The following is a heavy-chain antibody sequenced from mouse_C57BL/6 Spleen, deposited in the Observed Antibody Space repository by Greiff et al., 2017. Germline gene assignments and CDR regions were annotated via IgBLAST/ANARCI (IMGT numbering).Heavy chain of an antibody. D-gene: IGHD1-1*01. V-gene: IGHV1-72*01. CDR2: IDPNSGGT. CDR3: TSNYYGSSYVGWYVDV. CDR1: GYTFTSYW. Sequence: QVQLQQPGAELVKPGASVKLSCKASGYTFTSYWMHWVKQRPGRGLEWIGRIDPNSGGTKYTEKFKSKATLTVDKPSSTAYIQLSSLTSEASAVYYCTSNYYGSSYVGWYVDVWGTGTTVTVPS. J-gene: IGHJ1*03.